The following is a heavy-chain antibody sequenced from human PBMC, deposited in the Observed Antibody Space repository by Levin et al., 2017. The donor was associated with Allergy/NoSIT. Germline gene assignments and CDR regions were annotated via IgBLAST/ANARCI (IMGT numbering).Heavy chain of an antibody. D-gene: IGHD6-19*01. V-gene: IGHV4-59*01. CDR2: IYYSGST. CDR3: ARGSIAVAGKQFDY. CDR1: GGSISSYY. J-gene: IGHJ4*02. Sequence: NSSETLSLTCTVSGGSISSYYWSWIRQPPGKGLEWIGYIYYSGSTNYNPSLKSRVTISVDTSKNQFSLKLSSVTAADTAVYYCARGSIAVAGKQFDYWGQGTLVTVSS.